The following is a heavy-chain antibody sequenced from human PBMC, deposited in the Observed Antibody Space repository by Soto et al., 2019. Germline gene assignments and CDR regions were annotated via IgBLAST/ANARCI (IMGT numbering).Heavy chain of an antibody. J-gene: IGHJ3*02. CDR1: GFTFSNYD. CDR3: ARGGYCSGGSCSTLPFDI. Sequence: GESLKISCAASGFTFSNYDIHWVRQAIGKGLEWVSAIGTGGDTYYLGSVKGRFAISRENAKNSLYLQMNSLRAGDTAVYYCARGGYCSGGSCSTLPFDIWGQGTMVTVSS. CDR2: IGTGGDT. V-gene: IGHV3-13*01. D-gene: IGHD2-15*01.